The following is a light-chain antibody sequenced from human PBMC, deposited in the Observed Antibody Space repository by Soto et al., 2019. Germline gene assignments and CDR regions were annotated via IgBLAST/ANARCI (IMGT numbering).Light chain of an antibody. Sequence: IVLTQYPATLSLSPGDRATLSCRASQNISSYLIWYQQKTGQAPRLLMYDVSNRSTGIPARLSGSGSGTDFTLTISSLEPEDLAVYYCQQRSNLPRTCGQGTMVDIK. CDR1: QNISSY. V-gene: IGKV3-11*01. CDR3: QQRSNLPRT. CDR2: DVS. J-gene: IGKJ1*01.